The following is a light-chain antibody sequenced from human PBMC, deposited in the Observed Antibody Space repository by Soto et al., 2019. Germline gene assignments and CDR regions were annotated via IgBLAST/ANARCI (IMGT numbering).Light chain of an antibody. Sequence: QSALTQPASVSGSPGQSITISCTGSSSDVGNYNLVSWYQQHPGKAPKLMIYEDTKWPSGVSNRFSGSKSGNTAYLTISGLQAEDEADYYCGSYAVGRNYVFGTGTKVTVL. CDR2: EDT. V-gene: IGLV2-23*01. J-gene: IGLJ1*01. CDR3: GSYAVGRNYV. CDR1: SSDVGNYNL.